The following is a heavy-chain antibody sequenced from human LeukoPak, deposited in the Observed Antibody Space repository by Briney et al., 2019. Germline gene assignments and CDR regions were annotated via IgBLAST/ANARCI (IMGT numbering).Heavy chain of an antibody. Sequence: TSETLSLTCTVSGGSISSGGYYWGWIRQPPGKGLEWIGSIYYSGSTYYNPSLKSRVTISVDTSKNQFSLKLSSVTAADTAVYYCANRRDREDYYYYYMDVWGKGTTVTVSS. V-gene: IGHV4-39*01. J-gene: IGHJ6*03. CDR3: ANRRDREDYYYYYMDV. D-gene: IGHD1-26*01. CDR1: GGSISSGGYY. CDR2: IYYSGST.